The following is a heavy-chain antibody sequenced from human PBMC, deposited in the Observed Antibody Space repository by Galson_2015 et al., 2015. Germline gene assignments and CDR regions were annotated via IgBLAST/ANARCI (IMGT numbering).Heavy chain of an antibody. CDR3: ASARGYSYGEGWYFDY. J-gene: IGHJ4*02. CDR2: IWYDGSNK. Sequence: SLRLSCAASELTFRSYGMQWVRQAPGKGLEWVAIIWYDGSNKYYADSVKGRFTISRDNSKNTLYLQMNSLRAEDSAVYYCASARGYSYGEGWYFDYWGQGTLVTVSS. D-gene: IGHD5-18*01. CDR1: ELTFRSYG. V-gene: IGHV3-33*01.